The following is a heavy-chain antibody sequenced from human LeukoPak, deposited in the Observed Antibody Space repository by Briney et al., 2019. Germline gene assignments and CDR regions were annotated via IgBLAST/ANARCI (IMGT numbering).Heavy chain of an antibody. V-gene: IGHV3-23*01. CDR1: GFTFSSYA. CDR2: ISGSGGST. Sequence: PGGSLRLSCAASGFTFSSYAMSWVRQAPGKGLEWVSAISGSGGSTYYADSVKGQFTISRDNSKNTLYLQMNSLRAEDTAVYYRAKDYQGRWLVYFDYWGQGTLVTVSS. J-gene: IGHJ4*02. D-gene: IGHD6-19*01. CDR3: AKDYQGRWLVYFDY.